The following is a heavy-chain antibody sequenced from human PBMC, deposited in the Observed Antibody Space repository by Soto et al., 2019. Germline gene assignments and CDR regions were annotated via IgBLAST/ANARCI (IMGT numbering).Heavy chain of an antibody. CDR2: IIPILGIA. CDR1: GGTFSSYT. CDR3: ARGGGAVGDEAFDI. J-gene: IGHJ3*02. Sequence: VASVKVSCKASGGTFSSYTISWVRQAPGQGLEWMGRIIPILGIANYAQKFQGRVTITADKSTSTAYMELSSLRSEDTAVYYCARGGGAVGDEAFDIWGQGTMVTVSS. V-gene: IGHV1-69*02. D-gene: IGHD3-16*01.